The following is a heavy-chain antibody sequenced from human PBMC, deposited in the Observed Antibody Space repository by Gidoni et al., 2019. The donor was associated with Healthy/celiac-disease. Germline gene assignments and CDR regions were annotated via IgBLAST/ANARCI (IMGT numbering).Heavy chain of an antibody. D-gene: IGHD6-13*01. CDR1: GGFFSGYY. Sequence: QVQLPQWGAGLLKPSETLYLPCAVYGGFFSGYYWSWIRQPPGKGLEWIGEINHSGSTNYNPSLKSRVTISVDTSKNQFSLKLSSVTAADTAVYYCARGGGSSWYYYYGMDVWGQGTTVTVSS. CDR2: INHSGST. V-gene: IGHV4-34*01. J-gene: IGHJ6*02. CDR3: ARGGGSSWYYYYGMDV.